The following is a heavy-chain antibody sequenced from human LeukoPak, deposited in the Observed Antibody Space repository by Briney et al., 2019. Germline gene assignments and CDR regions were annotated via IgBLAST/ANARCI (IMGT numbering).Heavy chain of an antibody. J-gene: IGHJ4*02. V-gene: IGHV3-21*01. CDR3: ASGLYATVTFDY. Sequence: PVGSLRLSCATSGFTFSSYSMNWVRQAPGKGLEWVSSISSSSSYIYYADSVKGRFTISRDNAKNSLYLQMNSLRAEDTAVYYCASGLYATVTFDYWGQGTLVTVSS. CDR2: ISSSSSYI. CDR1: GFTFSSYS. D-gene: IGHD4-17*01.